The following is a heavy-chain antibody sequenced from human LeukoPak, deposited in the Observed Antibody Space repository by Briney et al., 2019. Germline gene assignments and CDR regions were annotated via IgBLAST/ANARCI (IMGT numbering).Heavy chain of an antibody. D-gene: IGHD5-12*01. CDR1: GGSISSYY. J-gene: IGHJ5*02. Sequence: SETLSLTCTVSGGSISSYYWSWIRQPPGKGLEWIGYIYYSGSTNYNPFLKSRVTISVDTSKNQFSPKLSSVTAADTAVYYCAYSDYDGWFDPWGQGTLVTVSS. CDR2: IYYSGST. V-gene: IGHV4-59*01. CDR3: AYSDYDGWFDP.